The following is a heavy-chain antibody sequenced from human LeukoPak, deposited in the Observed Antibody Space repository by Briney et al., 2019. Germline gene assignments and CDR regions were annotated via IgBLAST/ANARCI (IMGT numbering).Heavy chain of an antibody. CDR1: GGSFRGYY. D-gene: IGHD6-19*01. J-gene: IGHJ5*02. CDR3: ARQWRWFDP. V-gene: IGHV4-34*01. CDR2: INHSGST. Sequence: SETLSLTCAVYGGSFRGYYGRGIRQPPGKGLEGIGEINHSGSTNYNPSLKSRITISADTSKNQFSLKLSSVTAADAGVYYCARQWRWFDPWGQGTLVTVSS.